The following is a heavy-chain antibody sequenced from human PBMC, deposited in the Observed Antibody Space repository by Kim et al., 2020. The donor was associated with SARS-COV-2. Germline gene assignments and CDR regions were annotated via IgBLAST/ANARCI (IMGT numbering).Heavy chain of an antibody. D-gene: IGHD3-22*01. CDR3: AREGYYDSSGYYHHDAFDI. V-gene: IGHV4-59*01. Sequence: SETLSLTCTVSGGSISSYCWSWIRQSPGKGLEWIGYIYYSGSTNYNPSLKSRVTISLDTSKNQFSLKLSSVTAADTAVYYCAREGYYDSSGYYHHDAFDIWGQGTMVTVSS. J-gene: IGHJ3*02. CDR2: IYYSGST. CDR1: GGSISSYC.